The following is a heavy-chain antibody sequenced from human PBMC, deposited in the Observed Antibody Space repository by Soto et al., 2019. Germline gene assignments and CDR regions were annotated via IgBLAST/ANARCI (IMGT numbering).Heavy chain of an antibody. D-gene: IGHD7-27*01. CDR3: AIDLSWGSNWYYYMDV. Sequence: GGSLSLSCAASGFTFSSYGMHWVRQAPGKGPEWVAVIWYDGSNKYYADSVKGRFTISRDNSRNTLYLQMNSLRAEDTAVYYCAIDLSWGSNWYYYMDVWGQGTSVPVS. CDR2: IWYDGSNK. CDR1: GFTFSSYG. V-gene: IGHV3-33*01. J-gene: IGHJ6*03.